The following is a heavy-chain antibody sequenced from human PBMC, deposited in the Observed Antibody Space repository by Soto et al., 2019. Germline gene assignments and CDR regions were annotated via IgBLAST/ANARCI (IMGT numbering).Heavy chain of an antibody. CDR1: GFTFSSYA. J-gene: IGHJ6*02. V-gene: IGHV3-23*01. Sequence: GGSLRLSCAASGFTFSSYAMSWVRQAPGKGLEWVSAISGSGGSTYYADSVKGRFTISRDNSKNTLYLQMNSLRAEDTAVYYCASTYSSGWYYYYGMDVWGQGTTVTVSS. CDR3: ASTYSSGWYYYYGMDV. CDR2: ISGSGGST. D-gene: IGHD6-19*01.